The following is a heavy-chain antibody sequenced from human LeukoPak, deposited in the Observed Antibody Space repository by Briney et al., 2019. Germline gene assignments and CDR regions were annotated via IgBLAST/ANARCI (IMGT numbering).Heavy chain of an antibody. CDR3: ARDTNGDSDY. CDR2: ISGSGGST. Sequence: GGTLRLSCAASGFTFSSYGMSWVRQAPGKGLEWVSAISGSGGSTYYADSVKGRFTISRDNAKNSLFLQMSGLRADDTAVYYCARDTNGDSDYWGQGTLVTVSS. J-gene: IGHJ4*02. V-gene: IGHV3-23*01. D-gene: IGHD4-17*01. CDR1: GFTFSSYG.